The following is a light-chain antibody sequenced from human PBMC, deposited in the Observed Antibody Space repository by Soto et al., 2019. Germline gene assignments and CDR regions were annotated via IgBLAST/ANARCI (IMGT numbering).Light chain of an antibody. CDR1: SGHSSYI. Sequence: QSVLTQSSSASASLGSSVKLTCTLSSGHSSYIIAWHQQQPGKAPRYLMKLEGSGSYNKGSGVPDRFSGSSSGADRYLTSSNLQFEDEADYYCETWDSNTVSVFRTGTKLTVL. CDR3: ETWDSNTVSV. V-gene: IGLV4-60*02. J-gene: IGLJ1*01. CDR2: LEGSGSY.